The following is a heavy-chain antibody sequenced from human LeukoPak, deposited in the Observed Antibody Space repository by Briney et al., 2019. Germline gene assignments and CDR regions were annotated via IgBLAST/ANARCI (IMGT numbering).Heavy chain of an antibody. CDR2: IYYSGST. CDR1: GGSISSYY. CDR3: ARGGNKNYGMDV. Sequence: SETLSLTCTVSGGSISSYYWSWIRQPPGKGLEWIGYIYYSGSTNYNPSLKSRVTISVDTSKNQFSLKLSSVTAADTAVYYCARGGNKNYGMDVWGQGTTVTVSS. D-gene: IGHD3-16*01. J-gene: IGHJ6*02. V-gene: IGHV4-59*12.